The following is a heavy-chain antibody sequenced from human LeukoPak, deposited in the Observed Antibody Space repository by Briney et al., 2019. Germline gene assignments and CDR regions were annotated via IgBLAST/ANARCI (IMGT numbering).Heavy chain of an antibody. CDR2: ISGSGGST. Sequence: GGSLRLSCAASALTFSSYAMTWVRQAPGKGMEWVSAISGSGGSTHYADSVKRRFTISRDNSKNTLYLQMNSLRAEDTAVYYCAGGTAMVKMADYWGQGTLVTVSS. CDR3: AGGTAMVKMADY. J-gene: IGHJ4*02. CDR1: ALTFSSYA. D-gene: IGHD5-18*01. V-gene: IGHV3-23*01.